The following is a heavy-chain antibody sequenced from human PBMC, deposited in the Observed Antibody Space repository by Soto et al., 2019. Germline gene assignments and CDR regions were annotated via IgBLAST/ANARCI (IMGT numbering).Heavy chain of an antibody. J-gene: IGHJ3*02. CDR2: FDPEDGET. Sequence: ASVKVSCKVSGYTLTELSMHWARQAPGKGLEWMGGFDPEDGETIYAQKFQGRVTMTEDTSTDTAYMELSSLRSEDTAVYYCATGDRKPHYYDSYDAFDIWGQGTMVTVSS. CDR3: ATGDRKPHYYDSYDAFDI. CDR1: GYTLTELS. D-gene: IGHD3-22*01. V-gene: IGHV1-24*01.